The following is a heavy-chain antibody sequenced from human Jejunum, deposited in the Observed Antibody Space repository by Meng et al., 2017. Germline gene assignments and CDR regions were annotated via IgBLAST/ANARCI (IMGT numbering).Heavy chain of an antibody. CDR2: IYYSGTA. D-gene: IGHD6-19*01. Sequence: QVQLQESGPGLVKPPQSLSLTRLVSGGSVSSAGYYWSWIRQRPGKGLEWIGYIYYSGTAYYNPSLKSRATISLDTSENQFSLKLSFVLAADTAVYYCARDRPTPDFLAVAGTFDYWGQGILVTVSS. CDR1: GGSVSSAGYY. CDR3: ARDRPTPDFLAVAGTFDY. V-gene: IGHV4-31*03. J-gene: IGHJ4*02.